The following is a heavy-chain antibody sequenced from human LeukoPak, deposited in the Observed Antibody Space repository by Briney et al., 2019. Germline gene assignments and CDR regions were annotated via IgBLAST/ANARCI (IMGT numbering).Heavy chain of an antibody. V-gene: IGHV3-23*01. D-gene: IGHD4-11*01. Sequence: GGSLRLSCAASGFTFSSNAMSWVRQAPGKGLEWVSAISGSGGNTYYADSVKGRSTISRDNSKNTLYLQMDSLRAEDTAVYYCAKVPDYTKTRHSFDIWGQGTMVTVSS. CDR1: GFTFSSNA. CDR2: ISGSGGNT. CDR3: AKVPDYTKTRHSFDI. J-gene: IGHJ3*02.